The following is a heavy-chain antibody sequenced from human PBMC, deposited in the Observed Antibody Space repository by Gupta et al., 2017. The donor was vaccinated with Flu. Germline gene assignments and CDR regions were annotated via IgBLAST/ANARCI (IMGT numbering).Heavy chain of an antibody. Sequence: QVQLQESGPGLVKPSETLSLICTVSGVSTSTYYWSWIRKSPGTGLEWIGNIIYSDRGGNTKYNPSLKGRVTISVDTSRSQFSLKLTSVTAADTAVYYCARHKPPTFWSGYPTDFSYGLDVWGQGTTVTVSS. CDR1: GVSTSTYY. CDR2: IIYSDRGGNT. CDR3: ARHKPPTFWSGYPTDFSYGLDV. V-gene: IGHV4-59*08. J-gene: IGHJ6*02. D-gene: IGHD3-3*01.